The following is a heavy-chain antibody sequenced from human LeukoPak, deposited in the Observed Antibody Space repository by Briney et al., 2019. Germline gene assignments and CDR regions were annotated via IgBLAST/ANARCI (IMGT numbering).Heavy chain of an antibody. Sequence: ASVKVSCKASGYTFTGYYIHWVRQAPGQGLEWMGWINPNSGGTNYAQKFQGRVTMTRDTSIRTVYMEMSRLRYDDTAMYYCARPYFQWELRYWGPGTLVTVSS. CDR3: ARPYFQWELRY. D-gene: IGHD1-26*01. CDR1: GYTFTGYY. J-gene: IGHJ4*02. CDR2: INPNSGGT. V-gene: IGHV1-2*02.